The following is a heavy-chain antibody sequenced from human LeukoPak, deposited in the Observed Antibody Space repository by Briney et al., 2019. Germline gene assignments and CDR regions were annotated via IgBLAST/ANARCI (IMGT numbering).Heavy chain of an antibody. CDR1: GYSFDTYT. V-gene: IGHV1-3*01. D-gene: IGHD3-22*01. Sequence: ASVKVSCKASGYSFDTYTIHWVRQAPGQRPEWMGWINAGNSSTKYSQKFQGRVTITRDTSASTAYMELSSLRSEDTAVYYCARGGSGYYAIDYWGQGTLVTVSS. CDR2: INAGNSST. J-gene: IGHJ4*02. CDR3: ARGGSGYYAIDY.